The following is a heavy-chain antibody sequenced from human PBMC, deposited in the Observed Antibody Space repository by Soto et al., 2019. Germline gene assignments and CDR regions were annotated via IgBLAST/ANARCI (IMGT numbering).Heavy chain of an antibody. CDR1: GGSISSYY. V-gene: IGHV4-59*01. Sequence: SETLSLTCTVSGGSISSYYWSWIRQPPGKVLEWIGYIYYSGSTNYNPSLKSRVTISVDTSKNQFSLKLSSVTAADTAVYYCARAWDSSGLLPRRFDPWGQGTLVTVSS. D-gene: IGHD3-22*01. J-gene: IGHJ5*02. CDR3: ARAWDSSGLLPRRFDP. CDR2: IYYSGST.